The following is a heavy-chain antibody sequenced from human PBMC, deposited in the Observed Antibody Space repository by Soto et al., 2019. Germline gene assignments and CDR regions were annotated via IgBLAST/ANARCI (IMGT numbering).Heavy chain of an antibody. Sequence: EVPLLEAGGGLVQPGGSLRLSCAASGFSFRDYGLSWVRQAPGKGLEWLSAIIGNGDTTYYADSVRGRFTISRDNSMNTLYLQLNDLGAEDTAIYCCAKDYDYGDSLPFDYWGQGTLVTVSS. CDR3: AKDYDYGDSLPFDY. D-gene: IGHD4-17*01. CDR1: GFSFRDYG. V-gene: IGHV3-23*01. CDR2: IIGNGDTT. J-gene: IGHJ4*02.